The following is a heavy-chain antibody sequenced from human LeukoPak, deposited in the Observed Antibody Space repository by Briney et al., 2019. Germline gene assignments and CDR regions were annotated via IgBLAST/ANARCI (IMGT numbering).Heavy chain of an antibody. CDR3: ARGYDYGHYDTLHAEYFQH. Sequence: GGSLRLSCAASGFTFSSYAMHWVRQAPGKGLEYVSAISSNGGSTYYANSVKGTFTISRDNSKNTLYLQMGSLRAEDMAVYYCARGYDYGHYDTLHAEYFQHWGQGTLVTVSS. D-gene: IGHD4-17*01. CDR1: GFTFSSYA. V-gene: IGHV3-64*01. CDR2: ISSNGGST. J-gene: IGHJ1*01.